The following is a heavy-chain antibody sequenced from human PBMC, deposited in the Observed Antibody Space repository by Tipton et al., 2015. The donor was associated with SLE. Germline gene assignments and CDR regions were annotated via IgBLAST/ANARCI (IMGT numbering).Heavy chain of an antibody. J-gene: IGHJ4*02. D-gene: IGHD6-13*01. CDR3: AKDFRAAAGSYYFDY. V-gene: IGHV3-21*01. Sequence: SLRLSCAASGFTFSSYSMNWVRQAPGKGLEWVSSISSSSSYLYYADSVKGRFTISRDNSKNTLYLQMNSLRAEDTAVYYCAKDFRAAAGSYYFDYWGQGTLVTVSS. CDR2: ISSSSSYL. CDR1: GFTFSSYS.